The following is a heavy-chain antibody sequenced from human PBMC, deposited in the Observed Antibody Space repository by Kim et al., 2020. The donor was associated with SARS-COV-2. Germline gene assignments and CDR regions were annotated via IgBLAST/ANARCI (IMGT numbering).Heavy chain of an antibody. Sequence: GGSLRLSCAASGFTFSNAWMSWVRQAPGKGLEWVGRIKNKIDGGTIDYAAPVRGRFTISRDDSKATVYLQMNNLKTEDTGVYYCATVYGRYYYAKDVWGHGNTVTVSS. CDR1: GFTFSNAW. D-gene: IGHD3-10*01. CDR3: ATVYGRYYYAKDV. J-gene: IGHJ6*02. V-gene: IGHV3-15*01. CDR2: IKNKIDGGTI.